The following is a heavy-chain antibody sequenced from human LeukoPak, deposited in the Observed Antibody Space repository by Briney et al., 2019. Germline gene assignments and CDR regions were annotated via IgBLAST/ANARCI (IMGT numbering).Heavy chain of an antibody. CDR3: TTNDAFDI. J-gene: IGHJ3*02. Sequence: PGGSLRLSCAASGFTFSRYAMSWVRQAPGKGLEWVGRIKNKIASGTTDYAAPVKGRFTISRDDSKNTLFLQMNSLKTEDTAMYYCTTNDAFDIWGQGTMVTVSS. CDR1: GFTFSRYA. V-gene: IGHV3-15*01. CDR2: IKNKIASGTT.